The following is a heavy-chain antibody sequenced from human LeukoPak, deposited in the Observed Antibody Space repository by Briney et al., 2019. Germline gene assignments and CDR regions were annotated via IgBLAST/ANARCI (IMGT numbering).Heavy chain of an antibody. J-gene: IGHJ5*02. CDR2: ISSSSSYI. CDR1: GFTFSSYS. CDR3: ARAGPSVVGPQKGKMLRGHWFDP. D-gene: IGHD2-15*01. Sequence: GGSLRPSCAASGFTFSSYSMNWVRQAPGKGLEWVSSISSSSSYIYYADSVKGRFTISRDNAKNSLYLQMNSLRAEDTAVYYCARAGPSVVGPQKGKMLRGHWFDPWGQGTLVTVSS. V-gene: IGHV3-21*01.